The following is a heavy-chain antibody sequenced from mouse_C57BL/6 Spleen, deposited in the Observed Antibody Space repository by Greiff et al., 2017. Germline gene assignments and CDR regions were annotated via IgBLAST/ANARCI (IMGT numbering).Heavy chain of an antibody. J-gene: IGHJ3*01. CDR2: ISGGGGNT. CDR1: GFTFSSYT. Sequence: EVKVVESGGGLVKPGGSLKLSCAASGFTFSSYTMSWVRQTPEKRLEWVATISGGGGNTYYPDSVKGRFTISRDNAKNTLYLQMSSRRSEDTALYYCARRGPWFAYWGQGTLVTVSA. CDR3: ARRGPWFAY. V-gene: IGHV5-9*01.